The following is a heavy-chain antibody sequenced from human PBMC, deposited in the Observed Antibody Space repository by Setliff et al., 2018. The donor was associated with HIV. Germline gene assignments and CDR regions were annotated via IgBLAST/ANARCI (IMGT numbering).Heavy chain of an antibody. Sequence: SETLSLTCTVSGGSISRYYWSWIRQPPGKGLEWIGSVSQSGSTYYNPSLKSRITISVDRSKNLFSLKLISVTAADQGVYYCARVPVAGANWFDPWGLGTLVTVSS. D-gene: IGHD2-21*01. CDR2: VSQSGST. CDR3: ARVPVAGANWFDP. V-gene: IGHV4-59*04. CDR1: GGSISRYY. J-gene: IGHJ5*02.